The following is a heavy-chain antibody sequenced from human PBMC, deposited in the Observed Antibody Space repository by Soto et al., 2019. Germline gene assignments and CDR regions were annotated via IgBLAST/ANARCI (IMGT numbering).Heavy chain of an antibody. CDR3: ARRSPSYYFDY. J-gene: IGHJ4*02. CDR1: GGSISSYY. CDR2: IYYSGST. Sequence: QVQLQESGPGLVKPSETLSLTCTVSGGSISSYYWCWIRQPPGKGLEWIGYIYYSGSTNYNPSLKSRVTISVDTSKNQFSLKLSSVTAADAAVYYCARRSPSYYFDYWGQGTLVTVSS. V-gene: IGHV4-59*08.